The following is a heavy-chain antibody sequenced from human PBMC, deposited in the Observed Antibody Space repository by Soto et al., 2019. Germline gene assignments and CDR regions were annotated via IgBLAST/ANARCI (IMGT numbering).Heavy chain of an antibody. Sequence: QVQLQESGPGLVKPSETLSLSCNVSGGSISSDDFFWRWVRQHPARGLEWIGYIYHSGTTYSNPSLQSLTTLSVDTSKTQFSLELRSVTAADTAVYFCARDEYHGSGLSGGMDVCGQGAAVTVS. V-gene: IGHV4-31*01. J-gene: IGHJ6*02. D-gene: IGHD3-10*01. CDR1: GGSISSDDFF. CDR2: IYHSGTT. CDR3: ARDEYHGSGLSGGMDV.